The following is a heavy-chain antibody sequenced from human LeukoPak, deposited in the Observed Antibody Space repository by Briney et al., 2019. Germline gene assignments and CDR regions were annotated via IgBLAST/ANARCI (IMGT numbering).Heavy chain of an antibody. V-gene: IGHV4-39*01. CDR3: ARKGKLMVRGVPDWFDP. CDR1: GGSISSSSYY. Sequence: SETLSLTCTVSGGSISSSSYYCGWIRQPPGKGLEWIGSTYYSGSTYYNPSLKSRVTISVDTSKNQFSLKLSSVAAADTAVYYCARKGKLMVRGVPDWFDPWGQGTLVTVSS. J-gene: IGHJ5*02. D-gene: IGHD3-10*01. CDR2: TYYSGST.